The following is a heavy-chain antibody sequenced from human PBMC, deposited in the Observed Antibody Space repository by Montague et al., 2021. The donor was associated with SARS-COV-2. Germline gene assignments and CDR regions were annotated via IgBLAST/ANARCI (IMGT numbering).Heavy chain of an antibody. CDR2: INDRGSP. Sequence: SETLSLTCAVYGGSFSGYYWTWIRQPPGKGLEWVGEINDRGSPNYNPSFESRLTMSVDTSKNQFSLRLKSVSAADTAVYYCARGQVTCFGVLIMLPETGDVNVWGQGTTVTVSS. CDR3: ARGQVTCFGVLIMLPETGDVNV. J-gene: IGHJ3*01. CDR1: GGSFSGYY. V-gene: IGHV4-34*01. D-gene: IGHD3-3*01.